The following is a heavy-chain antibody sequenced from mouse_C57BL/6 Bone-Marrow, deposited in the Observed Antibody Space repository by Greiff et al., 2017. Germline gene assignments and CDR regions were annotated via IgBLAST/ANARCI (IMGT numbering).Heavy chain of an antibody. CDR1: GFNIKDYY. V-gene: IGHV14-1*01. CDR3: TNTTVVYWYFDV. J-gene: IGHJ1*03. Sequence: VQLKQSGAELVRPGASVKLSCTASGFNIKDYYMHWVKQRPEQGLEWIGRIDPEDGDTEYAPKFQGKATMTADTSSNTAYLQLSSLTSEDTAVYYCTNTTVVYWYFDVWGTGTTVTVSA. CDR2: IDPEDGDT. D-gene: IGHD1-1*01.